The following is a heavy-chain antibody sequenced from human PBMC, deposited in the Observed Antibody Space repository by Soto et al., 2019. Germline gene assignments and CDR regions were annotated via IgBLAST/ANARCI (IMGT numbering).Heavy chain of an antibody. J-gene: IGHJ5*02. D-gene: IGHD1-26*01. Sequence: ETLSLTCAVYGGSFSGYYWSWIRQPPGKGLEWIGEINHSGSTNYNPSLKSRVTISVDTSKNQFSLKLSSVTAADTAVYYCARKLSGELLGGRFDPWGQGTLVTVSS. CDR3: ARKLSGELLGGRFDP. V-gene: IGHV4-34*01. CDR1: GGSFSGYY. CDR2: INHSGST.